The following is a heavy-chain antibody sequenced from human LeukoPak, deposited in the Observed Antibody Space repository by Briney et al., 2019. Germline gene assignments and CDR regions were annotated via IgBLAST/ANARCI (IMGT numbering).Heavy chain of an antibody. D-gene: IGHD2-2*01. CDR2: IYYSGST. J-gene: IGHJ4*02. CDR1: GGSISSSSYY. V-gene: IGHV4-39*07. Sequence: SETLSLTCTVSGGSISSSSYYWGWIRQPPGKGLEWIGSIYYSGSTYYNPSLKSRVTISADTSKNQFSLKMSSVTAADTAVYYCARVLCSPSCYSFDYWGQGTLVTVSS. CDR3: ARVLCSPSCYSFDY.